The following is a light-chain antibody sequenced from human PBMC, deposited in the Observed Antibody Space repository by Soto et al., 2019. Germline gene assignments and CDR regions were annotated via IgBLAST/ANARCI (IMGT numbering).Light chain of an antibody. V-gene: IGKV1-5*01. J-gene: IGKJ1*01. Sequence: DIQMTQSPSTLSASVGDRVTITCRASQSLTSWLAWYQQKPGKAPKLLIYAASSLESGVPSRFSGSGSGTEFTLTISSPQPDDFATYYCQQYNSYSPEGTFGQGTKVEIK. CDR1: QSLTSW. CDR2: AAS. CDR3: QQYNSYSPEGT.